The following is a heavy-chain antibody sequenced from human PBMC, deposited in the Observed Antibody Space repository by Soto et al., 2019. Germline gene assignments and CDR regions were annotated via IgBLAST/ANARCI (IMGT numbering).Heavy chain of an antibody. V-gene: IGHV4-34*01. J-gene: IGHJ5*02. Sequence: PSETLSLTCAVYGGSFSGYYWSWIRQPPGKGLEWIGEINHSGSTNYNPSLKSRVTISVDTSKNQFSLKLSSVTAADTAVYYCAANWFGETPWFDPWGQGTLVTVS. CDR3: AANWFGETPWFDP. CDR1: GGSFSGYY. CDR2: INHSGST. D-gene: IGHD3-10*01.